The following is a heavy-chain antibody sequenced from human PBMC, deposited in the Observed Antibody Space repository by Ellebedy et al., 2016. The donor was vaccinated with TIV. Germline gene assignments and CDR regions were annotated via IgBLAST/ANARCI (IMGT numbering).Heavy chain of an antibody. J-gene: IGHJ4*02. Sequence: GGSLRLXCAASGFTFSSYGMHWVRQAPGKGLEWVAVIWYDGSNKYYADSVKGRFTISRDNSKNTLYLQMNSLRAEDTAVYYCAKDLTMVRGVMDYWGQGTLVTVSS. CDR2: IWYDGSNK. CDR1: GFTFSSYG. D-gene: IGHD3-10*01. CDR3: AKDLTMVRGVMDY. V-gene: IGHV3-33*06.